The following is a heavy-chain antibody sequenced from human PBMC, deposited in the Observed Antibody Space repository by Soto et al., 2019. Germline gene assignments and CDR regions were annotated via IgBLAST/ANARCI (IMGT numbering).Heavy chain of an antibody. CDR2: ISVSGGST. CDR3: AKDAGRVCSGGSCYFQALDS. Sequence: WSLRLSCAASGFTFSNYAMSWVRQAPGRGLEWVSGISVSGGSTYYADSVKGRFTISRDNSKNTLYVQMNSLRVDDTAVYYCAKDAGRVCSGGSCYFQALDSWGQGTMVTVYS. J-gene: IGHJ4*02. D-gene: IGHD2-15*01. V-gene: IGHV3-23*01. CDR1: GFTFSNYA.